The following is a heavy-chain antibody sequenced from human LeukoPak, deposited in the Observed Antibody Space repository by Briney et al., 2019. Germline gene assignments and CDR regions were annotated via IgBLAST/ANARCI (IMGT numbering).Heavy chain of an antibody. CDR1: GFSLSTSGVG. CDR3: VHDIPGGEGFQH. D-gene: IGHD3-16*01. J-gene: IGHJ1*01. V-gene: IGHV2-5*01. CDR2: IYGNDDK. Sequence: SGPTLVNPTQTLTLTCTFSGFSLSTSGVGVGWNRQPPGKALEWLALIYGNDDKRYSTSLKSRLTITKDTSKNQVVLTMTNMDPADTATYYCVHDIPGGEGFQHWGQGTLVTVSS.